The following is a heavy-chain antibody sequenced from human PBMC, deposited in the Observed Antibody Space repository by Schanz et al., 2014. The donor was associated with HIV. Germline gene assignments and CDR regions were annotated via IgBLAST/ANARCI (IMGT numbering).Heavy chain of an antibody. CDR2: ISAYNGNT. D-gene: IGHD5-18*01. CDR1: EYIFTDHY. V-gene: IGHV1-18*04. Sequence: QVQLVQSGTEVKRPGASVKVSCKASEYIFTDHYIQWVRQAPGQGLEWMGWISAYNGNTNYAQKVQGRVTMTTDTSTSIAYMELSSLRSEDTAVYYCASGRFDTVIWWGDAFLIWGRGTMVTVSS. J-gene: IGHJ3*02. CDR3: ASGRFDTVIWWGDAFLI.